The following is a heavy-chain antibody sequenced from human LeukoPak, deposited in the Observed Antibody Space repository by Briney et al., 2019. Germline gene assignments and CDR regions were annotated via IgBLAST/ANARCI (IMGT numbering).Heavy chain of an antibody. CDR2: IYPSDSDT. V-gene: IGHV5-51*01. CDR3: ARHKRSLPYDF. D-gene: IGHD3-3*01. Sequence: GESLKISCKGSGYSFTSNWIGWVRQMPGKGLEWMGIIYPSDSDTRYSPSFQGQVAISADKSINTAYLQWSSLKASDTAMYYCARHKRSLPYDFWGQGTLVTVSS. CDR1: GYSFTSNW. J-gene: IGHJ4*02.